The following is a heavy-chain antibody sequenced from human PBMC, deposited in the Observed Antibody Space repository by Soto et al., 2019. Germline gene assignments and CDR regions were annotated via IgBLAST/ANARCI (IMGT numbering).Heavy chain of an antibody. CDR2: IKSKRDGGEI. Sequence: EVQVVESGGDLVKPGGSLRLSCVTSGLMFSSAWMNWVRQAPGKGLEWVGRIKSKRDGGEIDYAEPVKGRCSISRDDTNNTVFLQMKSLGAEDTVVYYFVVGWNDFWGQGTLVTVSS. V-gene: IGHV3-15*05. J-gene: IGHJ4*02. CDR1: GLMFSSAW. CDR3: VVGWNDF. D-gene: IGHD1-1*01.